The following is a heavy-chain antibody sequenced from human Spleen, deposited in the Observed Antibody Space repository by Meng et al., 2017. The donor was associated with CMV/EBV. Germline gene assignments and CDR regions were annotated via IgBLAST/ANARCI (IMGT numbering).Heavy chain of an antibody. CDR3: ARVYYDTSGYSYYFDY. CDR2: INPNSGGT. D-gene: IGHD3-22*01. CDR1: GYTFTSYY. Sequence: ASVKVSCKASGYTFTSYYMHWVRQAPGQGLEWMGWINPNSGGTNYAQKFQGRVTMTRDTSISTAYMELSRLRSDDTAVYYCARVYYDTSGYSYYFDYWGQGTLVTVSS. V-gene: IGHV1-2*02. J-gene: IGHJ4*02.